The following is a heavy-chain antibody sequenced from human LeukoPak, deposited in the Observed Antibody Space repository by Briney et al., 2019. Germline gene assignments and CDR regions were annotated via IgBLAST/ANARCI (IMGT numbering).Heavy chain of an antibody. CDR1: GFTVSYNY. CDR3: ASGGSYGLLDY. D-gene: IGHD5-18*01. CDR2: VYSSGST. V-gene: IGHV3-53*01. Sequence: PGGSLRLSCAASGFTVSYNYMNWVRQAPGTGLEWVSVVYSSGSTYYADSVKGRFTISRDNSKNTVYLQMNSLRAEDTAVYFCASGGSYGLLDYWGQGTLVTVSS. J-gene: IGHJ4*02.